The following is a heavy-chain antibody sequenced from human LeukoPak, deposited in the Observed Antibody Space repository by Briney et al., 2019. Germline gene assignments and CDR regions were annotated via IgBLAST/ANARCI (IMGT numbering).Heavy chain of an antibody. D-gene: IGHD2-2*01. J-gene: IGHJ6*03. CDR2: VYTSGSI. Sequence: PSETLSLTCTVSGGSISNYYWSWIRQPAGKGLEWIGRVYTSGSINFNPFLRSRVTMSVDTSKNQFPLKLSCVTAADTAVYYCAREGYCTSASCSNYYYHYMDVWGKGTTVTVSS. V-gene: IGHV4-4*07. CDR1: GGSISNYY. CDR3: AREGYCTSASCSNYYYHYMDV.